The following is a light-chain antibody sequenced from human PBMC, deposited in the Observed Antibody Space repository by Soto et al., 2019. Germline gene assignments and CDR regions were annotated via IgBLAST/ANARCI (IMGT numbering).Light chain of an antibody. CDR1: SSDVGGYNY. V-gene: IGLV2-14*03. Sequence: QSVLPQPDSVSGSPGQSITISCTGTSSDVGGYNYVSWYQQHPGKAPKLMIYDVINRPSGVSNRFSGSKSGNSASLTISGLQAEDEADYYCSSYTSSSTYVVFGGGTKLTVL. CDR3: SSYTSSSTYVV. J-gene: IGLJ2*01. CDR2: DVI.